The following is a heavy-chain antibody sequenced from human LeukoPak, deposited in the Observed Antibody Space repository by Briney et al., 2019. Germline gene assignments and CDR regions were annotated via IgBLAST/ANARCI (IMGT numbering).Heavy chain of an antibody. CDR2: INPNSGGT. V-gene: IGHV1-2*02. Sequence: ASVKVSCKASGYTFTCYYMHWVRQAPGQGLEWMGWINPNSGGTNYQGRVTMTRDTSINTAYMELSRLRSDDTAVYYCARVYGSGSYYPYWGQGTLVTVSS. CDR1: GYTFTCYY. D-gene: IGHD3-10*01. J-gene: IGHJ4*02. CDR3: ARVYGSGSYYPY.